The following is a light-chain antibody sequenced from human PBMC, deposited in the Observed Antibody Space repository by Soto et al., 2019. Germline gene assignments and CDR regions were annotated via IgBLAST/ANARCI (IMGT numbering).Light chain of an antibody. CDR3: QQLNSYPPWT. CDR1: QGISRS. V-gene: IGKV1-9*01. Sequence: DIQLTRSPSFLPASVGDRVTITCRASQGISRSLAWYQQKPGKAPELLIYTASTLQSGVPSRFSGSGSGTEFTLTISSLQPEDFATYYCQQLNSYPPWTFGQGTKVEIK. CDR2: TAS. J-gene: IGKJ1*01.